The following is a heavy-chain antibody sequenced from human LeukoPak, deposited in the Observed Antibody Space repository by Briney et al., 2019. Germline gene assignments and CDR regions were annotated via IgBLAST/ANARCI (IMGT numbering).Heavy chain of an antibody. CDR2: IKEDGSEI. CDR3: VTDQTGRHPYFFDY. CDR1: GFNFSTYW. J-gene: IGHJ4*02. V-gene: IGHV3-7*01. Sequence: GGPLRLSCAPSGFNFSTYWMTWVRPVPGKGLEWVANIKEDGSEIYYVDAVKGRFSISRDNAKTSLYLQMNSLSVADTAVYYCVTDQTGRHPYFFDYWGQGTLVTVSS. D-gene: IGHD3-10*01.